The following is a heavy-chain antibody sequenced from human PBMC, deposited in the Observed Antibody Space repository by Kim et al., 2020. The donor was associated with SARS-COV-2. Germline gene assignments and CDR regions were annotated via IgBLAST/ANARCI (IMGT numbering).Heavy chain of an antibody. CDR3: ARQGVLRYFDWTYYYYGMDV. J-gene: IGHJ6*02. CDR2: IYYSGST. D-gene: IGHD3-9*01. V-gene: IGHV4-39*01. Sequence: SSYYWGWIRQPPGKGLEWIGSIYYSGSTYYNPSLKSRVTISVDTSKNQFSLKLSSVTAADTAVYYCARQGVLRYFDWTYYYYGMDVWGQGTTVTV. CDR1: SSYY.